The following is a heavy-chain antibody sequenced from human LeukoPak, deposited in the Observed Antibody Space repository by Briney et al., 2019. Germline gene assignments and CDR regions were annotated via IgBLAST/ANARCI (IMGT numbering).Heavy chain of an antibody. J-gene: IGHJ5*02. CDR2: MNPINGNT. CDR1: GFTLTNYD. D-gene: IGHD3-10*01. Sequence: ASVKVSCKASGFTLTNYDINWVRQAPGQGLEWMGWMNPINGNTGYARKFQGRVTMTRDTSISAAYMELRSLTSEDTAIYYCVRDGEGVAISVNFWFDPWGQGTLVTVSS. CDR3: VRDGEGVAISVNFWFDP. V-gene: IGHV1-8*01.